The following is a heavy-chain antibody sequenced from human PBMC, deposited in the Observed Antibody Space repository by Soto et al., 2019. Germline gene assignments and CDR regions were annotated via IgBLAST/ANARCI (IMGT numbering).Heavy chain of an antibody. Sequence: TLSLTCTVSGGSISSGDYYWNWIRQHPGKGLEWIGYMYNSGSTYYNTSLKSRVTISVDTSKNQFSLKLSSVTAADTAVYYCARDRSGGSCYYDYWGQGPLVTV. D-gene: IGHD2-15*01. J-gene: IGHJ4*02. CDR2: MYNSGST. V-gene: IGHV4-31*03. CDR1: GGSISSGDYY. CDR3: ARDRSGGSCYYDY.